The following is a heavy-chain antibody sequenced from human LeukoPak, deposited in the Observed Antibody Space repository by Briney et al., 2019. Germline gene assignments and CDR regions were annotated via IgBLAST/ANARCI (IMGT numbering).Heavy chain of an antibody. CDR1: GFTFSLYW. Sequence: GECLRLSCAASGFTFSLYWLSWARQAPERGLEWVTNIKGDGSQKYYVDSVKGRFTISRDNAKNSLFLEMNNLRLEDTAVYYCASDGERDLPLEYWGRGTLVTVSS. CDR3: ASDGERDLPLEY. D-gene: IGHD3-10*01. CDR2: IKGDGSQK. V-gene: IGHV3-7*01. J-gene: IGHJ4*02.